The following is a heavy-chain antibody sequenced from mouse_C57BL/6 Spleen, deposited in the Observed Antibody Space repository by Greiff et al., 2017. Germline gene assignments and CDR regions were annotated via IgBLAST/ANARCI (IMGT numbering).Heavy chain of an antibody. CDR2: INPNNGGT. D-gene: IGHD1-1*01. V-gene: IGHV1-18*01. Sequence: VQLQQSGPELVKPGASVKIPCKASGYTFTDYNMDWVKQSHGKSLEWIGDINPNNGGTIYNQKFKGKATLTVDKSSRTAYMELRSLTSEDTAVYYCARRQGLLLRSAGAMDYWGQGTSVTVSS. J-gene: IGHJ4*01. CDR3: ARRQGLLLRSAGAMDY. CDR1: GYTFTDYN.